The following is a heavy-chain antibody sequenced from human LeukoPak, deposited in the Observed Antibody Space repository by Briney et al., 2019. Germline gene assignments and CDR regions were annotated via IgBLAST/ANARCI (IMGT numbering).Heavy chain of an antibody. CDR1: GYSISSGYY. CDR2: IYHSGST. V-gene: IGHV4-38-2*01. D-gene: IGHD3-9*01. J-gene: IGHJ4*02. Sequence: SETLSLTCAVSGYSISSGYYWGWIRQPPGNGLEWIGSIYHSGSTYYNPSLKSRVTISVDTSKNQFSLKLSSVTAADTAVYYCARLVTDILTGYYPLFDYWGQGTLVTVSS. CDR3: ARLVTDILTGYYPLFDY.